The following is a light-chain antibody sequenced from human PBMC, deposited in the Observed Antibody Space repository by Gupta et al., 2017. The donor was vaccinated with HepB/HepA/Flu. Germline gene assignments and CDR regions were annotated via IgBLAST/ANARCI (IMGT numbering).Light chain of an antibody. V-gene: IGKV3-15*01. J-gene: IGKJ4*01. CDR2: GAS. Sequence: ILMTQSPDTLPVSPGERATLSCRASQRISSNLAWYQTKPGQAPRPLMYGASTRATGIPARFSGSGSGTEFTLTISSLQSEDFAVSYCQQYNNWLTFGGGTKVEIK. CDR3: QQYNNWLT. CDR1: QRISSN.